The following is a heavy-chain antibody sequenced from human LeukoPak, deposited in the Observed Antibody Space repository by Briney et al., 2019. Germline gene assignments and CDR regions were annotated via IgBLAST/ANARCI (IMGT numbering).Heavy chain of an antibody. CDR1: GFTFSSYS. CDR2: ISSSSSTI. CDR3: ARGHYGGYGLYFYYGMDV. D-gene: IGHD5-12*01. J-gene: IGHJ6*02. Sequence: GGSLRLSCAASGFTFSSYSMNWVRQAPGKGLEWVSYISSSSSTIYYADSVKGRFTISRDKSKNTLYLQMNSLRAEDTAVYYCARGHYGGYGLYFYYGMDVWGQGTTVTVSS. V-gene: IGHV3-48*01.